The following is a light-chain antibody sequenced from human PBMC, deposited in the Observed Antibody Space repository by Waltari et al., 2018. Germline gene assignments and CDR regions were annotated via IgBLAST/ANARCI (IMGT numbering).Light chain of an antibody. CDR3: QQRSNGIT. CDR1: QSVSSY. V-gene: IGKV3-11*01. Sequence: EIVLTQSPATLSLSPGERATLSCRASQSVSSYLAWYQQKPGQAPRLLIYDASNRATGIPARFSGSGSGTDFTLTISSLEPEDFAVYYCQQRSNGITFGQGTRLESK. CDR2: DAS. J-gene: IGKJ5*01.